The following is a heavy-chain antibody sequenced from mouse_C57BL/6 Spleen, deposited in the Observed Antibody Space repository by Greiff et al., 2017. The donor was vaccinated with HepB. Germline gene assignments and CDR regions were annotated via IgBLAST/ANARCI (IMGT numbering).Heavy chain of an antibody. D-gene: IGHD3-2*02. CDR2: IHPNSGST. V-gene: IGHV1-64*01. CDR1: GYTFTSYW. J-gene: IGHJ3*01. Sequence: VQLQQPGAELVKPGASVKLSCKASGYTFTSYWMHWVKQRPGQGLEWIGMIHPNSGSTNYNEKFKSKATLTVAKSSSTAYMQLSSLTSEDSAVYYCARGRGLRLGFAYWGQGTLVTVSA. CDR3: ARGRGLRLGFAY.